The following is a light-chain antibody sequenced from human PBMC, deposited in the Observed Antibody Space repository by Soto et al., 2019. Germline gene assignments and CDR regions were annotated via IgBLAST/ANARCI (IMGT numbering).Light chain of an antibody. CDR3: QVWDSSSEWV. J-gene: IGLJ3*02. V-gene: IGLV3-21*02. Sequence: SSELSQPPSVSVAPGQTARITCGGNNIRTKSVHWYQQKPGQAPVLVVFNDSDRPSGIPERFSGSNSGDTATTATLTISRVEAGDEADYYCQVWDSSSEWVFGGGTKLTVL. CDR2: NDS. CDR1: NIRTKS.